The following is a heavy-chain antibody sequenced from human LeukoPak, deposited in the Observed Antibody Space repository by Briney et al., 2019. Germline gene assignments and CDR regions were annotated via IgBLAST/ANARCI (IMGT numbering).Heavy chain of an antibody. D-gene: IGHD3-16*01. CDR2: ISGSGSST. V-gene: IGHV3-23*01. J-gene: IGHJ6*03. CDR3: AKGFMRWGEVYYMDV. Sequence: GGSLRLSCAASGFTFSSYAMSWVRQAPGKGLEWVSTISGSGSSTYYADSVKGRFTISRDNSKHTLFLQMNSLRAEDTAVYYCAKGFMRWGEVYYMDVWGKGTTVTVSS. CDR1: GFTFSSYA.